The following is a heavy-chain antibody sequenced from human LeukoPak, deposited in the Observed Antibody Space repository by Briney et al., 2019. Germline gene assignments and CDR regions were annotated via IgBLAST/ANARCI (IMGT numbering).Heavy chain of an antibody. D-gene: IGHD6-19*01. J-gene: IGHJ3*02. Sequence: SETLSLTCTVSGGSISSGGYYWSWIRQHPGKGLEWIGYIYYSGSTYCNPSLKSRVTISVDTSKNQFSLKLSSVTAADTAVYYCARDSSGWYLDAFDIWGQGTMVTVSS. CDR1: GGSISSGGYY. V-gene: IGHV4-31*03. CDR2: IYYSGST. CDR3: ARDSSGWYLDAFDI.